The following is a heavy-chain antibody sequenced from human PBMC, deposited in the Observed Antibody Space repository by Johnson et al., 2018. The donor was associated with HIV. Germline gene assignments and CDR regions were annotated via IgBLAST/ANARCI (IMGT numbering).Heavy chain of an antibody. CDR2: IRYDGSNK. Sequence: QVQLVESRGGVVRPGGSLRLSCAAFGFTFSTYGIHWVRQAPGKGLEWVAFIRYDGSNKYYADSLKGRFTISRDNSKNTLYLQMNSLRAEDTAVYYCARDFGLFLGKDDAFDIWGQGTMVTVSS. V-gene: IGHV3-30*02. J-gene: IGHJ3*02. CDR3: ARDFGLFLGKDDAFDI. CDR1: GFTFSTYG. D-gene: IGHD7-27*01.